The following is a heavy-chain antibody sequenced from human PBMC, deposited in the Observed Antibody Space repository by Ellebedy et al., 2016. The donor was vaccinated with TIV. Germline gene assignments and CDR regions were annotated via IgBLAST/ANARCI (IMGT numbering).Heavy chain of an antibody. J-gene: IGHJ3*02. CDR3: ARPWVEMATIGDAFDI. V-gene: IGHV3-23*01. CDR2: ISGPGNSP. Sequence: GESLKISCAASGFTFSSYAMNWVRQAPGKGLEWVSGISGPGNSPYYADAVKGRFTISRDNSKNTLYLHMESLRAEDTAVYYCARPWVEMATIGDAFDIWGQGTMVTVSS. CDR1: GFTFSSYA. D-gene: IGHD5-24*01.